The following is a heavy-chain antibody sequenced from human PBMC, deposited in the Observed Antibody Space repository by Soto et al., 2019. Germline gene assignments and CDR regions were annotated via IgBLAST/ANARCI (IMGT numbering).Heavy chain of an antibody. D-gene: IGHD3-10*01. Sequence: EASVKVSCKASGFTFTSSAVQWVRQARGQRLEWIGWIVVGSGNTNYAQKFQERVTITRDMSTSTAYMELSSLRSEDTAVYYCAAAAPRSPMVRGVNDAFDIWGQGTMVTVSS. J-gene: IGHJ3*02. CDR1: GFTFTSSA. CDR2: IVVGSGNT. V-gene: IGHV1-58*01. CDR3: AAAAPRSPMVRGVNDAFDI.